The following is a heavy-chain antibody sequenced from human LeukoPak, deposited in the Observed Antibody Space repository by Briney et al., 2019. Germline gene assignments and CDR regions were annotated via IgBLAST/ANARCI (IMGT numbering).Heavy chain of an antibody. CDR3: ARDADGAAQFDP. V-gene: IGHV4-4*07. Sequence: SETLSLTCTVSGSSISSYHRTWIRQPAGKGLEWIGRLSASGSTNFNPSLKSRVTISVDKSKKQFSLKVSSVTAADTAVYYCARDADGAAQFDPWGQGTLVTVSS. CDR2: LSASGST. J-gene: IGHJ5*02. D-gene: IGHD6-13*01. CDR1: GSSISSYH.